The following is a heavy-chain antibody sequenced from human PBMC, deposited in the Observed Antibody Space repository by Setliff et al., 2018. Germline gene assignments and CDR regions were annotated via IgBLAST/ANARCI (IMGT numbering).Heavy chain of an antibody. Sequence: TSETLSLTCAVYGGSFSGYYWSWIRQPPGKGLEWIGEINHSGSTNYNPSLKSRVTISVDTSKNQFSLKLSSVTAADTAVYYCRGSTSGWRYDYWGQGTLVTVSS. V-gene: IGHV4-34*01. CDR3: RGSTSGWRYDY. CDR1: GGSFSGYY. D-gene: IGHD6-19*01. J-gene: IGHJ4*02. CDR2: INHSGST.